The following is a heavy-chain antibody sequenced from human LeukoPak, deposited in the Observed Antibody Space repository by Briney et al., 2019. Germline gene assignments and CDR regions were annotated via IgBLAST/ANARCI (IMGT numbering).Heavy chain of an antibody. D-gene: IGHD6-19*01. CDR3: ARGGAHSGWYY. V-gene: IGHV3-48*03. Sequence: GGSLRLSCAASGFTFSSYEMNWVRQAPGKGLEWVSHISSSGSTIYYADSVKGRFTISRDNAKNSLYLQMNSLRAEDTAVYYCARGGAHSGWYYWGQGTLVTVSS. J-gene: IGHJ4*02. CDR1: GFTFSSYE. CDR2: ISSSGSTI.